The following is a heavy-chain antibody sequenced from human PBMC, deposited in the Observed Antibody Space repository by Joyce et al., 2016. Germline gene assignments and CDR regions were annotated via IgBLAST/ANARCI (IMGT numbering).Heavy chain of an antibody. CDR2: IYTNGTT. CDR3: GGGLRFLEWLPYY. V-gene: IGHV4-4*07. Sequence: QVQLQESGPGLVKPSETLSLTCTVSGGSISSSYWNWIRQPAGKGLEWIGRIYTNGTTSYNPSLKSRIAMSVDTSKNQFSLKLSSVTAADTAVYYCGGGLRFLEWLPYYWGQGTLVTVSS. D-gene: IGHD3-3*01. CDR1: GGSISSSY. J-gene: IGHJ4*02.